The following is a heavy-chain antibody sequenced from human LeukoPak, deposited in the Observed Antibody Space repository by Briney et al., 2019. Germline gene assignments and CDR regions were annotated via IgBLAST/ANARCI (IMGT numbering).Heavy chain of an antibody. CDR1: GFTFTTYE. J-gene: IGHJ4*02. CDR3: ARDKYGDQYYFDY. D-gene: IGHD4-17*01. CDR2: ISGSGSSI. V-gene: IGHV3-48*03. Sequence: GGSLRLSCAASGFTFTTYEMNWVRQAPGKGLEWVSYISGSGSSIYYADSVKGRFTISRDNARHSPYLQMNSLRAEDTAVYYCARDKYGDQYYFDYWGQGTLVTVSS.